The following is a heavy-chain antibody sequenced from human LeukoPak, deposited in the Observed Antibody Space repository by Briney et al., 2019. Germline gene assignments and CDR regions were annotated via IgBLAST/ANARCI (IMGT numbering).Heavy chain of an antibody. V-gene: IGHV3-43D*03. CDR1: GFTFDDYA. CDR3: AKTFSSTVTYDAFDI. D-gene: IGHD4-11*01. CDR2: ISWDGGST. J-gene: IGHJ3*02. Sequence: GGSLRLSWAASGFTFDDYAMHWVRQAPGKGLEWVSLISWDGGSTYYADSVKGRFTISRDNSKNSLYLQMNSLRAEDTALYYCAKTFSSTVTYDAFDIWGQGTMVTVSS.